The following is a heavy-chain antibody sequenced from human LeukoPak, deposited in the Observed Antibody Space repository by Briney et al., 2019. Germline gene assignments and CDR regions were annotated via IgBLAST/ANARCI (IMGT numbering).Heavy chain of an antibody. V-gene: IGHV4-59*01. J-gene: IGHJ4*02. CDR3: ARESSYYDSSGYQSHFDY. CDR2: IYYSGST. D-gene: IGHD3-22*01. Sequence: PSETLSLTCTVSGGSISSYYWSWIRQPPGKGLEWIGYIYYSGSTNYNPSLKSRVTISVDTSKNQFSLKLSSVAAADTAVYYCARESSYYDSSGYQSHFDYWGQGTLVTVSS. CDR1: GGSISSYY.